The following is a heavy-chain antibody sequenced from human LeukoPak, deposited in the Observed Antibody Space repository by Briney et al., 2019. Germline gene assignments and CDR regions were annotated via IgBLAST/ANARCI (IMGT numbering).Heavy chain of an antibody. D-gene: IGHD6-13*01. Sequence: PSETLSLTCAVYGGSFSGYYWSWIRQPPGKGLEWIGEINHSGSTNYNPSLKSRVTISVDTSKNQFSLKLSSVTAADTAVYYCARGQQLVFSWFDPWGQGTLVTVSS. J-gene: IGHJ5*02. CDR3: ARGQQLVFSWFDP. V-gene: IGHV4-34*01. CDR2: INHSGST. CDR1: GGSFSGYY.